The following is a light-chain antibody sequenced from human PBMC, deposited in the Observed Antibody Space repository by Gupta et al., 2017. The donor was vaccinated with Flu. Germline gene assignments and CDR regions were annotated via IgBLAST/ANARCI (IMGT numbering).Light chain of an antibody. CDR3: YSYTSSGTLNWV. J-gene: IGLJ3*02. CDR1: SSDIGGNNY. Sequence: QSALTQPASVSGSPGQSITISCTGTSSDIGGNNYVSWYQQHPGKAPNLIISEVSNRPSGVSNRFSCSKSGNTASPTITGLQAEDEAADYCYSYTSSGTLNWVFGGGTKLTVL. CDR2: EVS. V-gene: IGLV2-14*01.